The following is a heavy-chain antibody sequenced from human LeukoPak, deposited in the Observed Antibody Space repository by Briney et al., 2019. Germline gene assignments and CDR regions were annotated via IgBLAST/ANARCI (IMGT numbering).Heavy chain of an antibody. Sequence: SETLSLTCTVSGGSVTSKHWSWIRQPAGKGLEWIGRIQTTGSTNYNPTLESRVTMSVDTSKNQLSLRLTSVTAADTAIFYCAGQPRMASYFDFWGQGILVTVSS. CDR1: GGSVTSKH. CDR2: IQTTGST. D-gene: IGHD5-24*01. J-gene: IGHJ4*02. CDR3: AGQPRMASYFDF. V-gene: IGHV4-4*07.